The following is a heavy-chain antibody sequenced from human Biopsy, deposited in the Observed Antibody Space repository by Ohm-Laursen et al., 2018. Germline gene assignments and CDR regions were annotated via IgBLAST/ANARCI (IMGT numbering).Heavy chain of an antibody. CDR2: VYFTGST. CDR3: ARDRRGDSYMDV. CDR1: GDSIRSYY. V-gene: IGHV4-59*01. D-gene: IGHD2-15*01. J-gene: IGHJ6*02. Sequence: SETLSLTCTASGDSIRSYYWSWIRQTPEKGLEWIGHVYFTGSTNFNPSLKSRVTISVDTSRVRFSLTLSSVTAADTAIYYCARDRRGDSYMDVWGQGTTVTVSS.